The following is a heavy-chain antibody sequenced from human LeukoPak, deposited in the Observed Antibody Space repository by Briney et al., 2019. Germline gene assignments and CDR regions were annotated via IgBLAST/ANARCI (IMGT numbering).Heavy chain of an antibody. CDR2: ISYSGNT. CDR3: VRLVGGDIDY. D-gene: IGHD5-12*01. J-gene: IGHJ4*02. Sequence: PSETLSLTCTVSGVSISTDYWSWIRQPPGKGLEWIGYISYSGNTNYSPSLKSRITINPDTSKNQFSLQLNSVTPEDTAVYFCVRLVGGDIDYWGQGTLVTVSS. CDR1: GVSISTDY. V-gene: IGHV4-59*12.